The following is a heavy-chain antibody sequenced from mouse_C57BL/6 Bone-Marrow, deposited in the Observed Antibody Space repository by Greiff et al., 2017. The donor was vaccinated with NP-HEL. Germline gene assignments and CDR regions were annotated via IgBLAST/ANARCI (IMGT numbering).Heavy chain of an antibody. V-gene: IGHV5-6*01. J-gene: IGHJ2*01. CDR3: ARLVKSLFDY. CDR2: ISSGGSYT. Sequence: VQLKESGGDLVKPGGSLKLSCAASGFTFSSYGMSWVRQTPDKRLEWVATISSGGSYTYYPDSVKGRFTISRDNAKNTLYLQMSSLKSEDTAMYYCARLVKSLFDYWGQGTTLTVSS. D-gene: IGHD2-1*01. CDR1: GFTFSSYG.